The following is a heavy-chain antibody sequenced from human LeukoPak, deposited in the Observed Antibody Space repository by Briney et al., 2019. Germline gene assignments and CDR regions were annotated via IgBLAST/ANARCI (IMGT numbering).Heavy chain of an antibody. CDR2: IYTSGST. V-gene: IGHV4-61*02. CDR1: GGSISSDNYS. J-gene: IGHJ6*04. D-gene: IGHD6-13*01. CDR3: ARGQLDV. Sequence: PSQTLSLTCTVSGGSISSDNYSWSWIRQPAGKGLEWIGRIYTSGSTNYNPSLKSRVTMSVDTSKNQFSLKLSSVTAADTAVYYCARGQLDVWGKGTTVTISS.